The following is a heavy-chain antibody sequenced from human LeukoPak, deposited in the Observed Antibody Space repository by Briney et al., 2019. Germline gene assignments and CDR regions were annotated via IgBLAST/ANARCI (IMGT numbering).Heavy chain of an antibody. CDR3: AKDSVAGHNWFDP. V-gene: IGHV3-23*01. CDR1: GFTFISYA. D-gene: IGHD6-19*01. CDR2: ISGSGGST. Sequence: GTSLRLSCAASGFTFISYAIHWVRQAPGKGLEWVSAISGSGGSTYYADSVKGRFTISRDNSKNTLYLQMNSLRAEDTAVYYCAKDSVAGHNWFDPWGQGTLVTVSS. J-gene: IGHJ5*02.